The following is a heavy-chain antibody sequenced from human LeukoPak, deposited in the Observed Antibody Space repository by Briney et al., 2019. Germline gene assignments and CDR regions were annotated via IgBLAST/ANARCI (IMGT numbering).Heavy chain of an antibody. V-gene: IGHV3-30*03. CDR2: ISYDGSNK. Sequence: PGGSLRLSCAASGFTFSSYAMHWVRQAPGKGLEWVAVISYDGSNKYYADSVKGRFTISRDNSKNTLYLQMNSLRVEDTAVYYCARVKWAHMDVWGKGTTVTVSS. CDR1: GFTFSSYA. D-gene: IGHD1-26*01. CDR3: ARVKWAHMDV. J-gene: IGHJ6*03.